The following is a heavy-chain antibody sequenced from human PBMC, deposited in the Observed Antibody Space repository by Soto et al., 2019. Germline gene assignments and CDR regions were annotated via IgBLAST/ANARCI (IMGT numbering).Heavy chain of an antibody. CDR3: VCGGNFFIY. CDR2: MDQDGSET. J-gene: IGHJ4*02. CDR1: GFTFSPYW. V-gene: IGHV3-7*01. D-gene: IGHD3-16*01. Sequence: EVQLVESGGGLVQPGGPLRLSCAASGFTFSPYWMTWVRQPPGKGLEWVANMDQDGSETYYVDSVRGRFTVSRDNAKNSLYLQMNSLRVEDTAVYYCVCGGNFFIYWGQGTLVTVSP.